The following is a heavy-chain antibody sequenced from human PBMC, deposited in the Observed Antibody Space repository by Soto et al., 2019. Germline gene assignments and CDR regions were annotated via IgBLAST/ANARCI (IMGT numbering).Heavy chain of an antibody. CDR2: ISYDGSNK. CDR3: AKDPTGLWVRGPKYYFDY. Sequence: QVQLVESGGGVVQPGRSLRLSCAASGFTFSSYGMHWVRQAPGKGLEWVAVISYDGSNKYYADSVKGRFTISRDNSKNTLYLQMNSLRAEDTAVYYCAKDPTGLWVRGPKYYFDYWGQGTLVTVSS. V-gene: IGHV3-30*18. CDR1: GFTFSSYG. D-gene: IGHD3-10*01. J-gene: IGHJ4*02.